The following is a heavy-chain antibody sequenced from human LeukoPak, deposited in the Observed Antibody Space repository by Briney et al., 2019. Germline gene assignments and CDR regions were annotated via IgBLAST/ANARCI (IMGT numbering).Heavy chain of an antibody. CDR3: ARAITNIVAFDI. CDR2: IYHSGST. Sequence: SETLSLTCTVSGGPISSYYWSWIRQPPEKGLEWIGEIYHSGSTNYNPSLKSRVTISVDKSKNQFSLKLSSVTAADTAVYYCARAITNIVAFDIWGQGAMVTVSS. V-gene: IGHV4-59*12. D-gene: IGHD1-26*01. CDR1: GGPISSYY. J-gene: IGHJ3*02.